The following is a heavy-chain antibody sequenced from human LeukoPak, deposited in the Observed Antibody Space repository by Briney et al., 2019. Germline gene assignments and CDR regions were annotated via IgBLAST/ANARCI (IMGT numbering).Heavy chain of an antibody. Sequence: SETLSLTCTVSGGSISSSSYYWGWIRQPPGKGLEWLGSIYYSGSTYYNPSLKSRVTISVDTSKNQFSLKLSSVTAADTAVYYCARGPSLNYYDSSGYFHYWGQGTLVTVSS. D-gene: IGHD3-22*01. CDR2: IYYSGST. CDR3: ARGPSLNYYDSSGYFHY. J-gene: IGHJ4*02. V-gene: IGHV4-39*01. CDR1: GGSISSSSYY.